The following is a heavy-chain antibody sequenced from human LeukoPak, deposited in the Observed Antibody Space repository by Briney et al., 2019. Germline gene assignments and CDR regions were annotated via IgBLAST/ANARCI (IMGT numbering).Heavy chain of an antibody. CDR2: ISSSSSTI. Sequence: GGSLRLSCAASGFTFSSYSMNWVRQAPGKGLEWVSYISSSSSTIYYADSVKGRFTISRDNAKNSLYLQMNSLRAEDTAVYYCARGPNTMATMGFDYWGQGTLVTVSS. CDR1: GFTFSSYS. J-gene: IGHJ4*02. D-gene: IGHD5-24*01. CDR3: ARGPNTMATMGFDY. V-gene: IGHV3-48*01.